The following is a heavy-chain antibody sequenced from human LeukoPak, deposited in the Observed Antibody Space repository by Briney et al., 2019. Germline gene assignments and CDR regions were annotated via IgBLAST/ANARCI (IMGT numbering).Heavy chain of an antibody. CDR3: ARGPMVRTNLFDY. V-gene: IGHV3-21*01. CDR2: ISTSSSYI. J-gene: IGHJ4*02. Sequence: GGSLRLSCAASGFTFSSYSVNWVRQAPGKGLEWVSSISTSSSYIYYADSVKGRFTISRDNAKNTLYLQMNSLRAEDTAVYYCARGPMVRTNLFDYWGQGTLVTVSS. D-gene: IGHD3-10*01. CDR1: GFTFSSYS.